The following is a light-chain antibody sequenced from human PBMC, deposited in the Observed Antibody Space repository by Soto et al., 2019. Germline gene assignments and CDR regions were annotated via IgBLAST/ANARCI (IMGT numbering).Light chain of an antibody. Sequence: DIVMTQSPDSLAVSLGERATINCKSSQSLLYTSINKNFLAWYQQTPGQPPKLLIYWASTRESGVPDRFSGSGSGTDFTLTISSLQAEDVAVYYCQQYYTTPWTFGQGTKVEIK. V-gene: IGKV4-1*01. CDR2: WAS. CDR1: QSLLYTSINKNF. CDR3: QQYYTTPWT. J-gene: IGKJ1*01.